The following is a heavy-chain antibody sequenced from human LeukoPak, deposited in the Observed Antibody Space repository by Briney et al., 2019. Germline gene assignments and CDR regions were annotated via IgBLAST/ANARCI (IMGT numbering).Heavy chain of an antibody. V-gene: IGHV5-51*01. CDR2: IYPGDSDT. Sequence: GESLKISCKDSGYSFTDYWIGWVRQMPGKGLEWMGIIYPGDSDTRYSPSFQGQVTISADKSISTAYLQWSSLKASDTAMYYCARSAFSSSSPPFDYWGQGTLVTVSS. CDR1: GYSFTDYW. J-gene: IGHJ4*02. CDR3: ARSAFSSSSPPFDY. D-gene: IGHD6-6*01.